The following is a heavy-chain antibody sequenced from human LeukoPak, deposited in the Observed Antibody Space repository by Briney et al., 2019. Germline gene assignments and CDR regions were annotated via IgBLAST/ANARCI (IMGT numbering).Heavy chain of an antibody. CDR3: SRESGXLXLRPY. J-gene: IGHJ4*02. Sequence: PGGSLRLSCAASGFTFSSYGMNWVRQAPGKGLEWVSGITDSGVSTYYADSVKGRFTVSRDNSKNTLYLQMNSLRAEDTAVYYCSRESGXLXLRPYWGQGSLVTVSS. V-gene: IGHV3-23*01. CDR2: ITDSGVST. D-gene: IGHD3-10*01. CDR1: GFTFSSYG.